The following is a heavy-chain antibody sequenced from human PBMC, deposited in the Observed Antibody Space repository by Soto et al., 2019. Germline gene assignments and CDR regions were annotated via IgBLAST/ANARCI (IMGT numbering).Heavy chain of an antibody. CDR3: ARDAAVPGESDRFDY. V-gene: IGHV4-4*02. J-gene: IGHJ4*02. CDR2: AYHNGLT. Sequence: SETLSLTCAVSGDSVTSNVWWSWVRQPPGKGLEWIGEAYHNGLTDYNPSLKSRVTMSVDTSKNEFSLKLTSLAAADTAIYYCARDAAVPGESDRFDYWGQGTLVIVSS. CDR1: GDSVTSNVW. D-gene: IGHD6-19*01.